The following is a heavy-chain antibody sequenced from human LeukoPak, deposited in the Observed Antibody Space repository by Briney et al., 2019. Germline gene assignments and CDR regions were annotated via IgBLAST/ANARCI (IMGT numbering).Heavy chain of an antibody. CDR2: FDPEDGET. CDR3: ATGVLLWFRELFY. V-gene: IGHV1-24*01. CDR1: GYTLTELS. J-gene: IGHJ4*02. Sequence: ASVKVSCKVSGYTLTELSMHWVRQAPGKGLEWMGGFDPEDGETIYARKFQGRVTMTEDTSTDTAYMELSSLRSEDTAVYYCATGVLLWFRELFYWGQGTLVTVSS. D-gene: IGHD3-10*01.